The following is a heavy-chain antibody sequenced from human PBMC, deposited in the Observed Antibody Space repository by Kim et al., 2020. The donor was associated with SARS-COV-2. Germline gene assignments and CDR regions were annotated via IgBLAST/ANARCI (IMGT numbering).Heavy chain of an antibody. Sequence: GGSLRLSCAASGFSFSNYWMPWVRHVPGKGLECVSRITSDGSRRSYADSVEGRFTISRDNAKNTLFLEMTGLRHEATAVYYCVRGRVRLPRSALDLWGQGTMVTVSS. V-gene: IGHV3-74*01. CDR2: ITSDGSRR. CDR1: GFSFSNYW. J-gene: IGHJ3*01. CDR3: VRGRVRLPRSALDL. D-gene: IGHD2-21*02.